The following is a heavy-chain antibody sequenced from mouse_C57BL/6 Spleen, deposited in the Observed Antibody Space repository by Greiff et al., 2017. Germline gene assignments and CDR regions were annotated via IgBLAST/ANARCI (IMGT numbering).Heavy chain of an antibody. CDR2: ISDGGSYT. V-gene: IGHV5-4*01. Sequence: EVQRVESGGGLVKPGGSLKLSCAASGFTFSSYAMSWVRQTPEKRLEWVATISDGGSYTYYPDNVKGRFTISRDNAKNNLYLQMSHLKSEDTAMYYCARDNYSYYFDYWGQGTTLTVSS. J-gene: IGHJ2*01. CDR3: ARDNYSYYFDY. CDR1: GFTFSSYA. D-gene: IGHD2-1*01.